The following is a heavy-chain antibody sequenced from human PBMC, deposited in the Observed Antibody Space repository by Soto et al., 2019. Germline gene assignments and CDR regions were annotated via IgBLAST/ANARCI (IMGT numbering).Heavy chain of an antibody. D-gene: IGHD3-22*01. CDR1: GGSINSGDYY. CDR2: IYYSGST. Sequence: ASETLSLTCTVSGGSINSGDYYWSWIRQPPGKGLEWIGYIYYSGSTYYNPSLKSRVSISADTSKNQFSLKLSSVTAADTAVYYFARKNTLVTEITTWFDPWGQGTLVTV. J-gene: IGHJ5*02. CDR3: ARKNTLVTEITTWFDP. V-gene: IGHV4-30-4*01.